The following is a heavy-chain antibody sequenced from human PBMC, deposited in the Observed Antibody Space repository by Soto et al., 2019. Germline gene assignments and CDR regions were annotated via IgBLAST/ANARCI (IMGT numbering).Heavy chain of an antibody. J-gene: IGHJ6*02. D-gene: IGHD3-9*01. CDR2: IYPGDSDT. Sequence: GESLKIPCKGSGYSFTSYWIGWVRQMPGKGLEWMGIIYPGDSDTRYSPSFQGQVTISADKSISTAYLQWSSLKASDTAMYYCARRQRAYYDILTGYYSGYYYYYGMDVWGQGTTVTVSS. CDR1: GYSFTSYW. V-gene: IGHV5-51*01. CDR3: ARRQRAYYDILTGYYSGYYYYYGMDV.